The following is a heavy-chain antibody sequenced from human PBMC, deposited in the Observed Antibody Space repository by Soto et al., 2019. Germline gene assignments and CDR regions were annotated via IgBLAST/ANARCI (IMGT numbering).Heavy chain of an antibody. D-gene: IGHD3-10*01. CDR2: IYYSGST. J-gene: IGHJ4*02. Sequence: QVQLQESGPGLVKPSQTLSLTCTVSGGSISSGGYYWSWIRQHPGKGLEWIGYIYYSGSTYYNPTLKSRVTISVDTSKNQFSLKLSSVTAADTAVYYCARSGFGQGPGRRFDYWGQGTLVTVSS. CDR1: GGSISSGGYY. CDR3: ARSGFGQGPGRRFDY. V-gene: IGHV4-31*03.